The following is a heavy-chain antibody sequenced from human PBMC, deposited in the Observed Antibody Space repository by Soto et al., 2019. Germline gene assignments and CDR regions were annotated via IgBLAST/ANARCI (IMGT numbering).Heavy chain of an antibody. CDR2: IYESGST. CDR1: GGSISSITYY. D-gene: IGHD2-8*01. CDR3: ARRITVSDNYFDL. Sequence: QLQLQESGPGLVKPSETLSLTCAVSGGSISSITYYWGWIRQPPGKGLEWIGSIYESGSTYYNPSLKSRVTLSVDTSKTQFALRLSSVTAADTAVYYCARRITVSDNYFDLWGQGTPFTVAS. V-gene: IGHV4-39*01. J-gene: IGHJ4*02.